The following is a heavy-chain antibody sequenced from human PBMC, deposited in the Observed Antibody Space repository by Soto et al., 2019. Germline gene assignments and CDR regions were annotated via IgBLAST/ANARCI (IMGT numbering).Heavy chain of an antibody. V-gene: IGHV3-23*01. CDR2: ISASGGST. CDR3: AKDVRYCSGGSCYFDAFDI. D-gene: IGHD2-15*01. J-gene: IGHJ3*02. CDR1: GFTFSHYA. Sequence: PGGSLRLSCAASGFTFSHYAMSWVRQAPGKGLEWVSGISASGGSTNYADCVKGRFTISRDNSKNTLYLQMNSLRAEDTAVYYCAKDVRYCSGGSCYFDAFDIWGQGTMVTVSS.